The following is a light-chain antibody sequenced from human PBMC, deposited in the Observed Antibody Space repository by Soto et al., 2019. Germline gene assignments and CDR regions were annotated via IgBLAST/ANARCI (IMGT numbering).Light chain of an antibody. V-gene: IGKV3-15*01. CDR2: AAS. Sequence: EIVMTQSPATLSVSPGERATLSCRASQSVRSDLAWYQQKPGQAPRLLIYAASIVATGIPARFSGSGSGTEFTLTISSLQSEDVAIYYCQQYNNWPPWTFGQGTKVEIK. J-gene: IGKJ1*01. CDR3: QQYNNWPPWT. CDR1: QSVRSD.